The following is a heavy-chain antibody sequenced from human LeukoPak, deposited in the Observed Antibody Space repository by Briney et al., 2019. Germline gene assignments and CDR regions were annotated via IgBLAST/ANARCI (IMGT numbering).Heavy chain of an antibody. CDR3: ARDYSGYFDY. J-gene: IGHJ4*02. D-gene: IGHD1-26*01. Sequence: GGSLRLSCAASGFTFSSYAMHWVRQAPGKGLEWVAVISYDGSNKYYADSVKGRFTISRDNSKNTLYLQMNSLRAEDTAVYYCARDYSGYFDYWGQGTLVTVSS. CDR2: ISYDGSNK. CDR1: GFTFSSYA. V-gene: IGHV3-30*04.